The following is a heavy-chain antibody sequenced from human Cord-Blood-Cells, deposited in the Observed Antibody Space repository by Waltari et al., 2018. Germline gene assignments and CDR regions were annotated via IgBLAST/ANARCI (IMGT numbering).Heavy chain of an antibody. CDR3: ASSVVTQLGRALDI. CDR1: GGSISSSSYY. D-gene: IGHD4-4*01. Sequence: QLQLQESGPGLVKPSETLSLTCTVPGGSISSSSYYWGWIRQPPGKGLEWIGGIYYSVTTYYTPSLKIRVTISVDTSKNHFSRKLSSVTAADTAVYYCASSVVTQLGRALDIWGQGTMVTVSS. J-gene: IGHJ3*02. CDR2: IYYSVTT. V-gene: IGHV4-39*01.